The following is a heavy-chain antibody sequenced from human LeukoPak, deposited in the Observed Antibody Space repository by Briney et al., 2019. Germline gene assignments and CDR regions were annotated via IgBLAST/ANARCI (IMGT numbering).Heavy chain of an antibody. CDR3: RGYGYGLDY. CDR2: ISSSGSTI. CDR1: GFTFSSYE. Sequence: GGSLRLSCAASGFTFSSYEMNWVRQAPGKGLEWVSYISSSGSTIYYADSVKGRFTISRDNAKNSLYLQMNSLRAEDTAAYYCRGYGYGLDYWGQGTLVTVSS. J-gene: IGHJ4*02. D-gene: IGHD5-18*01. V-gene: IGHV3-48*03.